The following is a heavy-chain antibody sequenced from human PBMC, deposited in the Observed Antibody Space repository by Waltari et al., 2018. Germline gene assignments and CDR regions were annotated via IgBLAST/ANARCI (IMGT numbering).Heavy chain of an antibody. D-gene: IGHD6-19*01. Sequence: QVQLQESGPGLVKPSETLSLTCAVSGYSISSGYYWGWIRQPPGKGLEWIGSIYHSGSTYYNPSLKSRVTISVDTSKNQCSLKLSAVTAADTAVYYCARIDSSGKYFQHWGQGTLVTVSS. CDR1: GYSISSGYY. V-gene: IGHV4-38-2*01. J-gene: IGHJ1*01. CDR3: ARIDSSGKYFQH. CDR2: IYHSGST.